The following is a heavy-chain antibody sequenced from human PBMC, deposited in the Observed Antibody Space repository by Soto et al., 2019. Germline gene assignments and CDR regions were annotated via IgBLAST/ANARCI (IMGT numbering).Heavy chain of an antibody. V-gene: IGHV4-59*01. CDR2: IYYSGST. CDR3: ARGESYDILTGYWFP. CDR1: GGSISSYY. Sequence: PSETLSLTCTVSGGSISSYYWSWIRQPPGKGLEWIGYIYYSGSTNYNPSLKSRVTISVDTSKNQFSLKLSSVTAADTAVYYCARGESYDILTGYWFPWGQGTLVTVSS. D-gene: IGHD3-9*01. J-gene: IGHJ5*02.